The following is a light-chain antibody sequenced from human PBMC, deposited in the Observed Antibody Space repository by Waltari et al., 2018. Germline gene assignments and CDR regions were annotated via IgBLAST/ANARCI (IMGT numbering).Light chain of an antibody. Sequence: DIVMTQTPLSLSVTPGQPASISCKSSQSLLHSDGKTFLYWYLQKPGQSPQLLIYEVSSRFSGVPDRCSGSGSGTEFTFTISSLQPDDFATYYCQQYDAYSRTFGQGTKVEVK. V-gene: IGKV2-29*02. CDR2: EVS. CDR1: QSLLHSDGKTF. J-gene: IGKJ1*01. CDR3: QQYDAYSRT.